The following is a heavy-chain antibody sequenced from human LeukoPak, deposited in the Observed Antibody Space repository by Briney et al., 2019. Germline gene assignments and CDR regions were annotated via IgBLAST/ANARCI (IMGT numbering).Heavy chain of an antibody. Sequence: NPSETLSLTCSVSGGSLSSHYWSWIRQPPGKGLELIGHIHDTGSTFYNPSLRGRVTISLDTSNNQFSLKLTSMTAADTAVYYCARFSSGCSTSSCYLTYWGQGTPVTVS. CDR3: ARFSSGCSTSSCYLTY. V-gene: IGHV4-59*11. CDR2: IHDTGST. CDR1: GGSLSSHY. D-gene: IGHD2-2*01. J-gene: IGHJ4*02.